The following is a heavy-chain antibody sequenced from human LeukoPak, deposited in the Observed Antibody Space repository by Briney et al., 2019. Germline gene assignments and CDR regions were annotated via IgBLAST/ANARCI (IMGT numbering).Heavy chain of an antibody. V-gene: IGHV3-23*01. CDR1: GFTLSTYS. CDR3: AKRPLCYYDSSGYCPAYYFDY. D-gene: IGHD3-22*01. CDR2: IIGIGGST. Sequence: GGSLRLSSLPYGFTLSTYSMSWVRQPHRNGRGWVSAIIGIGGSTNHAGSVKGRFTISRDNSKNTLYLQMNSLRAEDTAVYYCAKRPLCYYDSSGYCPAYYFDYWGQGTLVTVSS. J-gene: IGHJ4*02.